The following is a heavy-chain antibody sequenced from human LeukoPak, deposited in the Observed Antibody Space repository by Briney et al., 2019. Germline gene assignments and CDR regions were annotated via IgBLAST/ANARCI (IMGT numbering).Heavy chain of an antibody. V-gene: IGHV3-74*01. J-gene: IGHJ6*03. CDR1: GFTFSSYW. CDR3: ARDPHYYGSGSYYNPGYYYYYMDV. D-gene: IGHD3-10*01. CDR2: INSDGSST. Sequence: GGSLRLSCAASGFTFSSYWMHWVRQAPGKGLVWGSRINSDGSSTSYADSVKGRFTISRDNAKNTLYLQMNSLRAEDTAVYYCARDPHYYGSGSYYNPGYYYYYMDVWGKGTTVTISS.